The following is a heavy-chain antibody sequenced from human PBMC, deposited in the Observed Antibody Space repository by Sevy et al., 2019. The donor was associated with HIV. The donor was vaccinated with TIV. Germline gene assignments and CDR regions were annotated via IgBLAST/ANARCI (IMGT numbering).Heavy chain of an antibody. CDR2: INQDESET. CDR1: GFTFSSYW. J-gene: IGHJ4*02. CDR3: ARLFYGSADY. Sequence: GESLKISCAASGFTFSSYWMSWVRQAPGKGLEWVATINQDESETFYVDPVKGRFTISRHNPRKSLYLQMNSLSAEDTAVCYCARLFYGSADYWGQGTLVTVSS. D-gene: IGHD3-10*01. V-gene: IGHV3-7*01.